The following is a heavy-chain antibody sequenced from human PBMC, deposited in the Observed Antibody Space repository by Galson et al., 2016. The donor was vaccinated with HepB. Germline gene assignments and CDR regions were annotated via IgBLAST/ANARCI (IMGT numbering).Heavy chain of an antibody. J-gene: IGHJ4*02. D-gene: IGHD6-6*01. CDR1: GSIFSSYA. CDR2: VSNDGDNK. CDR3: ARDPPKDQLVLHFEY. V-gene: IGHV3-30*14. Sequence: SLRLSCAASGSIFSSYAMHWVRQAPGKGLEWVALVSNDGDNKYYAPSVRGRFTISRDISKNTLYLQMNSLRPEDTAVYYCARDPPKDQLVLHFEYWGQGTLVSVSS.